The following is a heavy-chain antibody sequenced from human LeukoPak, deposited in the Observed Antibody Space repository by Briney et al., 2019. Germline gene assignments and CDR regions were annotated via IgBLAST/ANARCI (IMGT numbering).Heavy chain of an antibody. D-gene: IGHD2-2*01. CDR2: ISWNSGST. J-gene: IGHJ5*02. V-gene: IGHV3-9*01. CDR1: GFTFDDYA. CDR3: AKEVVVPAAMFDP. Sequence: GRSLRLSCAASGFTFDDYAMHWVRQAPGKGLEWVSGISWNSGSTGYADSVKGRFTISRDNAKNSLYLQMNSLRAEDTALYYCAKEVVVPAAMFDPWGQGTLVTVSS.